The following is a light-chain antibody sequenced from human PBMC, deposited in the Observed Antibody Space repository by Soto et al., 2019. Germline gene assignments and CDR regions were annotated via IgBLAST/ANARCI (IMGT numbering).Light chain of an antibody. Sequence: QSDLSQPPAASGTPVQRGTVSCSGSSSNIGKNTVNWYQHLPGTAPKLLIYSNDQRPSGVPDRFSGSKSGTSASLAISGLQSEDEADYYCAAWDDSLNAFYVFGTGTKVT. CDR1: SSNIGKNT. CDR3: AAWDDSLNAFYV. J-gene: IGLJ1*01. V-gene: IGLV1-44*01. CDR2: SND.